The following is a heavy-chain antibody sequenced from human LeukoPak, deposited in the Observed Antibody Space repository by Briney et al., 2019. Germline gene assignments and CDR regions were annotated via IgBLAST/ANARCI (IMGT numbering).Heavy chain of an antibody. CDR1: RFTFSSYS. CDR2: ISSSSSYI. V-gene: IGHV3-21*01. CDR3: ARDFELVVPAANSFDY. J-gene: IGHJ4*02. Sequence: GGSLRLSCAASRFTFSSYSMNWVRQAPGKGLEWVSSISSSSSYIYYADSVKGRFTISRDNAKNSLYLQMNSLRAEDTAVYYCARDFELVVPAANSFDYWGQGTLVTVSS. D-gene: IGHD2-2*01.